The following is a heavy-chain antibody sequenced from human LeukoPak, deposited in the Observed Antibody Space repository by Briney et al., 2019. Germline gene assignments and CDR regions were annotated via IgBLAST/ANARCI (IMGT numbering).Heavy chain of an antibody. D-gene: IGHD1-26*01. V-gene: IGHV1-69*13. CDR1: GGTFSIYP. Sequence: SVNLSCKASGGTFSIYPISWVRHAPRQGLEWMGGIIPIFGTANYAQKFQGGVTITAGESTTTAYMELSSLRSEDTAVYYCARDRRSGSYSGCWDYWGQGTLVTVSS. CDR2: IIPIFGTA. J-gene: IGHJ4*02. CDR3: ARDRRSGSYSGCWDY.